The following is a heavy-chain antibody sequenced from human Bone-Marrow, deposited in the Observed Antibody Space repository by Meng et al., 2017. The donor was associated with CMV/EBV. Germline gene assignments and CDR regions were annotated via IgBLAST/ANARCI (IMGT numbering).Heavy chain of an antibody. CDR3: ARDLVSIFGATYYFDY. CDR1: GYTFTSYD. J-gene: IGHJ4*02. V-gene: IGHV1-8*01. CDR2: MNPNGDNT. Sequence: ASVKVSCKASGYTFTSYDINWVRQAPGQGLEWMGWMNPNGDNTGYAQKFQGRVTMTRNTSISTAYMELSSLRSEDTAVYYCARDLVSIFGATYYFDYWGQGTLVTVSS. D-gene: IGHD3-3*01.